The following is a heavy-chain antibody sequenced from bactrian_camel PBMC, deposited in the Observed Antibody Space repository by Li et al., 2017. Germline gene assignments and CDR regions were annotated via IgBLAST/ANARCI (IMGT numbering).Heavy chain of an antibody. Sequence: HVQLVESGGGTVEDGGSLRLSCVTSGIAVGAYCMGWFRQAPGKEREGLATIDSDGDAAYADSMKGRFTISRDNAKNTLYLQMNSLKPEDTAMYYCAAGQGVGWCLDVIRTGAEPDYDYWGQGTQVTVS. CDR2: IDSDGDA. CDR3: AAGQGVGWCLDVIRTGAEPDYDY. V-gene: IGHV3S55*01. J-gene: IGHJ4*01. CDR1: GIAVGAYC. D-gene: IGHD5*01.